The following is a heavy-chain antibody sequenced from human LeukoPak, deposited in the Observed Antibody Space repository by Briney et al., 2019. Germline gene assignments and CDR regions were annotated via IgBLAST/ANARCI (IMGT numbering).Heavy chain of an antibody. CDR1: GFTFSSCG. J-gene: IGHJ4*02. CDR3: ARGRSWYSGAGFQFDY. CDR2: ISSNGGST. V-gene: IGHV3-64*01. D-gene: IGHD6-13*01. Sequence: AGGSLRLSCAASGFTFSSCGTHWVRQPPGKGLEFVSAISSNGGSTYYANSVKGRFTISRDNSKNTLFLQMGSLRGDDMAVYYCARGRSWYSGAGFQFDYWGQGTLVTVSS.